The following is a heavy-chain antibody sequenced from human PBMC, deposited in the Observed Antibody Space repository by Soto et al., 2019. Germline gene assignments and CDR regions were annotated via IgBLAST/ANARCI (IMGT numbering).Heavy chain of an antibody. D-gene: IGHD2-21*02. CDR2: INAGNGNT. J-gene: IGHJ3*02. V-gene: IGHV1-3*01. Sequence: QVQLVQSGAEVKKPGASVKVSCKASGYTFTNYAMHWVRQAPGQRLEWMGWINAGNGNTKYSQKFQGRVTITRDTSASTAYMELSSLRSEDTAVYYCAGPTPEYCGGDCYSFAFDIWGQGTMVTVSS. CDR1: GYTFTNYA. CDR3: AGPTPEYCGGDCYSFAFDI.